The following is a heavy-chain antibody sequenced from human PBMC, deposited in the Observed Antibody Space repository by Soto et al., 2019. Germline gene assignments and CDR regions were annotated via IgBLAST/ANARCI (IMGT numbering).Heavy chain of an antibody. CDR2: TFYKSKWYN. CDR3: TRGKLSYYAMDV. D-gene: IGHD1-7*01. J-gene: IGHJ6*02. Sequence: QVQLQQSGPGLVRPSQTLSLTCAISGDTVSRYSAAWNWIRQSPSRGLEWLGRTFYKSKWYNEYAVSVKSRISISPDTSKNPFSLLLSSVTPDDTAVYYCTRGKLSYYAMDVWGQGTTVTVSS. V-gene: IGHV6-1*01. CDR1: GDTVSRYSAA.